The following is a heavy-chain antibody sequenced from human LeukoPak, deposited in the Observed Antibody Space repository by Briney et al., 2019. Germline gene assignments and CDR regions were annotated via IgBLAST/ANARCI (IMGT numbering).Heavy chain of an antibody. CDR3: ARVRSVGGNPHAFNI. D-gene: IGHD4-23*01. CDR1: GVTFSGYS. J-gene: IGHJ3*02. Sequence: PGGSVRLSCAASGVTFSGYSMNWVRQAPGKGLEWVSAITATSLHIYYADSVKGRFTISRDNAKNSLYLQMNSLRVEDTALYYCARVRSVGGNPHAFNIWGQGTMVTVSS. CDR2: ITATSLHI. V-gene: IGHV3-21*01.